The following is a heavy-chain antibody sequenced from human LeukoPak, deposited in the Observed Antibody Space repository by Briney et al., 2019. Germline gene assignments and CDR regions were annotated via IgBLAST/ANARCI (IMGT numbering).Heavy chain of an antibody. CDR2: IYYSGST. Sequence: KTSETLSLACTVSGGSISSYYWSWIRQPPGKGLEWIGYIYYSGSTNYNPSLKSRVTISVDTSKNQFSLKLSSVTAADTAVYYCASANRRYSSGWFSWGQGTLVTVSS. V-gene: IGHV4-59*08. D-gene: IGHD6-19*01. CDR3: ASANRRYSSGWFS. CDR1: GGSISSYY. J-gene: IGHJ4*02.